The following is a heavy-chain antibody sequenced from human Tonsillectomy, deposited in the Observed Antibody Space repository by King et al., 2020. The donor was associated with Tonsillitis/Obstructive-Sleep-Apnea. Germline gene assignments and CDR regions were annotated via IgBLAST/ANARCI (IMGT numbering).Heavy chain of an antibody. CDR2: ISGSGGST. V-gene: IGHV3-23*04. CDR3: AKPQYCSSTSCYGTGFDY. CDR1: GFTFSSYA. D-gene: IGHD2-2*01. J-gene: IGHJ4*02. Sequence: VQLVESGGGLEQPGESLRLSCAASGFTFSSYAMSWVRQAPGKGLEWVSAISGSGGSTYYADSVKGRFTISRDNSKKTLYWQMNSLRAEDTALYYCAKPQYCSSTSCYGTGFDYWGQGTLVTVSS.